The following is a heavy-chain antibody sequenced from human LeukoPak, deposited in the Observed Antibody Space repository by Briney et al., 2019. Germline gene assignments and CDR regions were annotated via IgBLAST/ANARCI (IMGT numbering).Heavy chain of an antibody. CDR2: IYHSGST. CDR3: ARGGNYYYYMDV. V-gene: IGHV4-4*02. J-gene: IGHJ6*03. Sequence: PSETLSLTCAVSGGSISFSNWWSWVRQPPGKGLEWIGEIYHSGSTNYNPSLKSRVTISVDTSKNQFSLKLSSVTAADTAVYYCARGGNYYYYMDVWGKGTTVTVSS. CDR1: GGSISFSNW.